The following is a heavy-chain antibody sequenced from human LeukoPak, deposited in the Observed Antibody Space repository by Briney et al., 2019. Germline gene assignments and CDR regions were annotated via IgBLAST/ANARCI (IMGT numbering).Heavy chain of an antibody. CDR2: IFHSGSA. Sequence: SETLSLTCTVSGGSISSYYWGWIRQPPGKGLEWIGYIFHSGSAYYNPSLKSRVSLSVDTSKNQFSLKLSSVTAADTAVYYCARAGYDVLTGYCGAFDIWGQGTMVIVSS. CDR3: ARAGYDVLTGYCGAFDI. J-gene: IGHJ3*02. V-gene: IGHV4-59*12. D-gene: IGHD3-9*01. CDR1: GGSISSYY.